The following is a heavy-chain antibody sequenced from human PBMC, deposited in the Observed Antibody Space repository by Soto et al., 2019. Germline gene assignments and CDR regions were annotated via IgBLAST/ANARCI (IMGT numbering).Heavy chain of an antibody. Sequence: QVQLVQSGAEVKKPGSSVKVSCKASGGTFSSYTISWVRQAPGQGLEWIGRIIPNLGIANYAQKLQGRVTITRDKSTSKAYRELRSLSAEETAVYYCAGDVRLIHGNNGFGGYWFEPLGQGTLVTGSS. V-gene: IGHV1-69*08. CDR3: AGDVRLIHGNNGFGGYWFEP. J-gene: IGHJ5*02. D-gene: IGHD3-10*01. CDR1: GGTFSSYT. CDR2: IIPNLGIA.